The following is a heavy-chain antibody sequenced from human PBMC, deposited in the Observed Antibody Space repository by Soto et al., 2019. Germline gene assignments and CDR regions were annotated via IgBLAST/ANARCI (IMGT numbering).Heavy chain of an antibody. CDR2: IHYNGNT. D-gene: IGHD5-12*01. CDR3: AREGNLGRWLQPLDF. V-gene: IGHV4-59*01. CDR1: GDSISAYS. Sequence: PSETLSLTCTVSGDSISAYSWSWVRQPPGKGLEWIGNIHYNGNTKYNPSLKSRVTMSVDTSKNQFSLKLISVTAADTAKYFCAREGNLGRWLQPLDFWGQRTLVNDSS. J-gene: IGHJ4*02.